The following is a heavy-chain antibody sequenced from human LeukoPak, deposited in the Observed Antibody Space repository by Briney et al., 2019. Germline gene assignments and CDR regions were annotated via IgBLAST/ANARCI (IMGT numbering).Heavy chain of an antibody. CDR3: TTDIRWKQRPSDY. D-gene: IGHD5-18*01. J-gene: IGHJ4*02. V-gene: IGHV3-15*01. Sequence: GGSLRLSCAASGFTFSNAWMSWVRQAPGKGLEWVGRIKSKTDGGTTDYAEAVKGRFTISRDDSENTLYLQMNSLKTEDTAVYHCTTDIRWKQRPSDYWGQGTLVTVSS. CDR2: IKSKTDGGTT. CDR1: GFTFSNAW.